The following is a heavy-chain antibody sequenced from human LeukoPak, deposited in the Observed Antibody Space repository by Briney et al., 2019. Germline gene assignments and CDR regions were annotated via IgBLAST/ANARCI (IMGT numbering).Heavy chain of an antibody. CDR1: GFTFSDHY. D-gene: IGHD1-7*01. J-gene: IGHJ4*02. CDR2: SRDKANSYTT. CDR3: ASGVTGTTDY. Sequence: GGSLRLSCAASGFTFSDHYMDWVRQAPGKGLEWVGRSRDKANSYTTEYAASVKGTFTISRDDSKNSLYLQMNSLKTEDTAVYYCASGVTGTTDYWGQGTLVTVSS. V-gene: IGHV3-72*01.